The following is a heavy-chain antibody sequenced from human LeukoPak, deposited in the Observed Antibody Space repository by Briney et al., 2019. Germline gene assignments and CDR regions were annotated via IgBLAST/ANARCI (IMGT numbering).Heavy chain of an antibody. CDR2: IYYNGST. CDR1: GGSISSSSYY. V-gene: IGHV4-39*01. CDR3: ARVDTVVVVPAAKYYFDY. D-gene: IGHD2-2*01. J-gene: IGHJ4*02. Sequence: SETLSLTCTVSGGSISSSSYYWGWIRQPPGKGLEWIGSIYYNGSTYYNPSLKSRVTISVDTSKSQFSLKLSSVTAADTAVYYCARVDTVVVVPAAKYYFDYWGQGTLVTVSS.